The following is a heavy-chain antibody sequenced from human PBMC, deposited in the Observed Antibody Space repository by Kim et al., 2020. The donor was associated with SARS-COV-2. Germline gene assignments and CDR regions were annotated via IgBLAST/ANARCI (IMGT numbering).Heavy chain of an antibody. CDR1: GGSISSSSYY. CDR2: IYYSGST. V-gene: IGHV4-39*07. J-gene: IGHJ4*02. D-gene: IGHD6-19*01. Sequence: SETLSLTCTVSGGSISSSSYYWGWIRQPPGKGLEWIGSIYYSGSTYYNPSLKSRVTISVDTSKNQFSLKLSSVTAADTAVYYCERDVAVAREFDYWGQGTLVTVSS. CDR3: ERDVAVAREFDY.